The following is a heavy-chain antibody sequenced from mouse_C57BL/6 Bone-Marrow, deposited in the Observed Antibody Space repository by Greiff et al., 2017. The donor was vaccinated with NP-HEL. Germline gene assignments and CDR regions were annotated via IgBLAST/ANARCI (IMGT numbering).Heavy chain of an antibody. D-gene: IGHD1-1*01. V-gene: IGHV3-6*01. CDR2: ISYDGSN. CDR1: GYSITSGYY. J-gene: IGHJ1*03. CDR3: ARGSGSSAYWYFDV. Sequence: EVQRVESGPGLVKPSQSLSLTCSVTGYSITSGYYWNWIRQFPGNKLEWMGYISYDGSNNYNPSLKNRISITRDTSKNQFFLKLNSVTTEDTATYYCARGSGSSAYWYFDVWGTGTTVTVSS.